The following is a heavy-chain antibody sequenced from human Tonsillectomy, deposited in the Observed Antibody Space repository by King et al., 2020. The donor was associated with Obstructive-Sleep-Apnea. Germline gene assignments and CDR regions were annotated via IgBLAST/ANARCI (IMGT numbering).Heavy chain of an antibody. J-gene: IGHJ5*02. CDR3: TTYLGFDP. Sequence: VQLVESGGGLVKPGGSLRLSCAASGFTFSNAWMSWVRQAPGKGLEWVGRIKSEIDGGTTDYAAPVKGRFTMSRDDSRNTLYLQMNSLKTDDTAVYYCTTYLGFDPWGQGTLVTVSS. V-gene: IGHV3-15*01. D-gene: IGHD2/OR15-2a*01. CDR2: IKSEIDGGTT. CDR1: GFTFSNAW.